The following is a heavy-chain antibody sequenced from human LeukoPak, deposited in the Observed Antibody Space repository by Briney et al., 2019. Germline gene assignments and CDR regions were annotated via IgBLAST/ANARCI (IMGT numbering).Heavy chain of an antibody. V-gene: IGHV3-53*01. CDR1: GFSVSNNY. Sequence: GGSLRLSCAASGFSVSNNYMSWVRQAPGKGLEGVSVIYSRGATYYADSLKGRFTISRDNSKNTLYLQMNSLRVEDTAVYYCAARNYWGQGTLVTVSS. D-gene: IGHD1-14*01. J-gene: IGHJ4*02. CDR2: IYSRGAT. CDR3: AARNY.